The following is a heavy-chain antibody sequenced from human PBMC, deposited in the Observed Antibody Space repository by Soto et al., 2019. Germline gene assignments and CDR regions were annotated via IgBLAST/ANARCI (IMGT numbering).Heavy chain of an antibody. J-gene: IGHJ6*02. CDR1: GYTFTGYY. CDR2: INPNSGGT. Sequence: ASVKVSCKASGYTFTGYYMHWVRQAPGQGLEWMGWINPNSGGTNYAQKFQGWVTMTRDTSISTAYMELSRLRSDDTAVYYCASGGGDYGDYDYYGMDVWGQGTTVTVSS. CDR3: ASGGGDYGDYDYYGMDV. V-gene: IGHV1-2*04. D-gene: IGHD2-21*02.